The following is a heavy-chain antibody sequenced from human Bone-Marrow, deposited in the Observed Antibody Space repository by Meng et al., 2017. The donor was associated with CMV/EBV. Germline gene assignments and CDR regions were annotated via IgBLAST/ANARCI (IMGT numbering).Heavy chain of an antibody. D-gene: IGHD3-22*01. CDR2: IKSKTDGGTI. J-gene: IGHJ4*02. CDR3: TTHTSGYVY. CDR1: GGSISSSSYY. Sequence: GGSLRLSRTVSGGSISSSSYYWGWIRQPPGKGLEWVGRIKSKTDGGTIDYAAPVKARFTISRDDSKNTLYVQMNSLQTEDTAVYYCTTHTSGYVYLGQGTLVTVSS. V-gene: IGHV3-15*01.